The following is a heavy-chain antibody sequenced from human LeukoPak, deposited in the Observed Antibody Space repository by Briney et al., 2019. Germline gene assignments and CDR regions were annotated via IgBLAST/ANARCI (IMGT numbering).Heavy chain of an antibody. Sequence: ASVKVSCKASGYTFTSYDINWVRQAPGQGLEWMGWMNPNSGNTGYAQKFQGRVTMTRNTSISTAYMELSSLRSEDTAVYYCARGPVGVPALTYYGMDVWGQGTTVTVS. J-gene: IGHJ6*02. CDR3: ARGPVGVPALTYYGMDV. CDR2: MNPNSGNT. V-gene: IGHV1-8*01. CDR1: GYTFTSYD. D-gene: IGHD2-2*01.